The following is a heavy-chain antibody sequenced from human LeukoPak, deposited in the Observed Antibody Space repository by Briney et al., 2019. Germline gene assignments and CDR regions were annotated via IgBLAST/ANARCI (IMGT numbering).Heavy chain of an antibody. J-gene: IGHJ3*01. CDR2: IKQDGTEK. D-gene: IGHD1-26*01. V-gene: IGHV3-7*01. CDR1: VFTMSTYW. Sequence: PGGSLRLSCGASVFTMSTYWMSWVRQAPGKGLEWVANIKQDGTEKYYVDFVKGRFTISRDNAKNSVYLQMSSLSVEDTAVYYCAREMGLSDAFDFWGQGTMVTVSS. CDR3: AREMGLSDAFDF.